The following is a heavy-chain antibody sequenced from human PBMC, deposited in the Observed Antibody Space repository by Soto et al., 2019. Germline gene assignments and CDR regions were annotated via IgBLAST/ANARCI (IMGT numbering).Heavy chain of an antibody. CDR1: GGSFNSYT. CDR3: ARDKAVMNAAINMAY. J-gene: IGHJ4*01. CDR2: IIPFANIA. Sequence: QVQLVQSGAEVKKPGSSVRVSCKASGGSFNSYTFNWVRQAPGQGLEWMGRIIPFANIANYAQAFEDRVTISADSSATTVFRELRSLTSDDTAVYYCARDKAVMNAAINMAYWGQGTLVAVSS. D-gene: IGHD3-10*01. V-gene: IGHV1-69*08.